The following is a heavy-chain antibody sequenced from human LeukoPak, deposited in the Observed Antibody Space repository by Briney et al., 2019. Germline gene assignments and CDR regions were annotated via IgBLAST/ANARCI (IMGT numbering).Heavy chain of an antibody. CDR2: ISSSGSTI. J-gene: IGHJ4*02. CDR3: ARDGREAVDD. D-gene: IGHD1-26*01. CDR1: GFTFSSYE. V-gene: IGHV3-48*03. Sequence: GGSLRLSCVASGFTFSSYEMNWVRQAPGKGLEWVSYISSSGSTIYYADSVKGRFTISRDNAKNSLYLQMNSLRAEDTDVYKCARDGREAVDDWGQGTLVTVSS.